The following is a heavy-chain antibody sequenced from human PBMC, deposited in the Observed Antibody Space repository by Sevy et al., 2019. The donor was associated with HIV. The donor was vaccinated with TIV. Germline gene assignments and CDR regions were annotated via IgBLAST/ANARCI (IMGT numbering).Heavy chain of an antibody. CDR1: SVMFSDHW. Sequence: GGSLRLSCAASSVMFSDHWMTWVRQAPGKGLEWVANIKQDGSEVHYVDSVKGRFTISRDNARKSVYLQMNGLRVEDTAVYYCARVDCGSITCEGRDPFDIWGQGTTVTVSS. CDR3: ARVDCGSITCEGRDPFDI. V-gene: IGHV3-7*03. CDR2: IKQDGSEV. D-gene: IGHD2-21*01. J-gene: IGHJ3*02.